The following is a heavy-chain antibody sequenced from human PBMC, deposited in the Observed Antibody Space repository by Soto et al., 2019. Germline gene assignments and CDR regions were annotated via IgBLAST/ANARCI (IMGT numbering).Heavy chain of an antibody. CDR2: ISYDGSNK. Sequence: QVQLVESGGGVVQPGRSLRLSCAASGFTFSSYAMHWVRQAPGKGLEWVAVISYDGSNKYYADSVKGRLTISRDNSKNTLYLQMNSLRAEETAVYYCARDPDYYDSSGYYVYWGQGTLVTVSS. CDR3: ARDPDYYDSSGYYVY. D-gene: IGHD3-22*01. V-gene: IGHV3-30-3*01. J-gene: IGHJ4*02. CDR1: GFTFSSYA.